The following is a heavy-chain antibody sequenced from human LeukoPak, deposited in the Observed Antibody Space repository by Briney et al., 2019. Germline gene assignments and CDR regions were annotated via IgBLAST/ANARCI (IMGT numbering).Heavy chain of an antibody. CDR1: GFTFSNAW. V-gene: IGHV3-15*01. J-gene: IGHJ6*03. CDR3: TTDLAAPLYCGGDCYWHLDYYYYMDV. CDR2: IKSKTDGGTT. D-gene: IGHD2-21*01. Sequence: GGSLRLSCAASGFTFSNAWMSWVRQAPGKGLEWVGRIKSKTDGGTTDYAAPVKGRFTISRDDSKNTLYLQMNSLKTEDTAVYYCTTDLAAPLYCGGDCYWHLDYYYYMDVWGKGTTVTVSS.